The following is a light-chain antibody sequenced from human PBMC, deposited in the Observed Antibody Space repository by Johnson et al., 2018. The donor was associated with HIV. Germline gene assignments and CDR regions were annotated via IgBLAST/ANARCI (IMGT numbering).Light chain of an antibody. CDR2: ENN. V-gene: IGLV1-51*02. CDR1: SSNIGNNY. CDR3: GTWDSSLSALA. J-gene: IGLJ1*01. Sequence: QSVLTQPPSVSAAPGQKVTISCSGSSSNIGNNYVSWYQQLPGTAPKLLIYENNKRPSGIPDRFSGSKSGTFATLGITGLQTGAEADYYCGTWDSSLSALAFGTGTKVTVL.